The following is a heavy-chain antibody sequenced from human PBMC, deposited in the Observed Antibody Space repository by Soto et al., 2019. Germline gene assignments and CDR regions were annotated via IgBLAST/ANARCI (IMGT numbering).Heavy chain of an antibody. D-gene: IGHD1-26*01. CDR3: ARGVRPGVGATTVEC. Sequence: EVQLVESGGGLVQPGGSLRLSCAASGFTFSSYWMHWVRQAPGKGLVWVSRINSDGSSTSYADSVKGRFTISRDNAKNTLYLQMNSLRAKDTAVYYCARGVRPGVGATTVECWVQGTLVTVSS. CDR2: INSDGSST. CDR1: GFTFSSYW. J-gene: IGHJ4*02. V-gene: IGHV3-74*01.